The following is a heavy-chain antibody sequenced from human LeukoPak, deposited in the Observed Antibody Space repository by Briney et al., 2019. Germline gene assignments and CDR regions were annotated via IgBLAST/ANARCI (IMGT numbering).Heavy chain of an antibody. J-gene: IGHJ2*01. CDR1: GLTFNSYL. D-gene: IGHD7-27*01. V-gene: IGHV3-74*01. Sequence: GSLRLSCAASGLTFNSYLMSWVRQAPGKGLVWVSRMDGDGETTSYEDSVKGRFTISRDNANNMVYQEMNSLRVEDTAVYYCTRDSGADRRYFDLWGRGTLVTVSS. CDR3: TRDSGADRRYFDL. CDR2: MDGDGETT.